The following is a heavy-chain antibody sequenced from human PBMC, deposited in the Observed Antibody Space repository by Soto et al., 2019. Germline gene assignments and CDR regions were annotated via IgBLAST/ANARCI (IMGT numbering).Heavy chain of an antibody. V-gene: IGHV1-24*01. J-gene: IGHJ6*02. CDR3: ATDSRVFARYEGDYYGMDV. CDR1: GYTLTELS. CDR2: FDPEDGGT. Sequence: GASVKVSCKVSGYTLTELSMHWVRQAPGKGLEWMGGFDPEDGGTIYAQKFQGRVTMTEDTSTDTAYMELSSLRSEDTAVYYCATDSRVFARYEGDYYGMDVWGQGTTVTVSS. D-gene: IGHD5-12*01.